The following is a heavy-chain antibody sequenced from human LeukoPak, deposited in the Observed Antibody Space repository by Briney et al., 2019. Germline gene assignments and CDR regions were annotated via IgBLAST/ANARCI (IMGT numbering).Heavy chain of an antibody. Sequence: GGSLRLSCVASAFSFSTSWMSWVRQAPGKGLGWVGRIKSKADGETTDYVAPVNGRFIIPRDDSTSTLYLHMMSLKTEDTAVYFCCADTVRPLAQIDKWGQGTLVTVSS. CDR2: IKSKADGETT. V-gene: IGHV3-15*01. J-gene: IGHJ4*02. D-gene: IGHD4-11*01. CDR1: AFSFSTSW. CDR3: CADTVRPLAQIDK.